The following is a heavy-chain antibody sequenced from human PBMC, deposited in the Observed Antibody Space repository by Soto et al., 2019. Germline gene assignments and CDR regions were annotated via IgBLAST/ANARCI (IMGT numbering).Heavy chain of an antibody. Sequence: GGSLRLSCAASRFTFSDVWMSWVRQAPGKGLEWVGRIQSKTDGGTTDYAAPVKGRFTISRDDSENTLYLQLNSLKTEDTAVYYCTTDRPHYYDSSGFPTPFDYWGLGTLVTVSS. CDR1: RFTFSDVW. D-gene: IGHD3-22*01. J-gene: IGHJ4*02. CDR3: TTDRPHYYDSSGFPTPFDY. CDR2: IQSKTDGGTT. V-gene: IGHV3-15*01.